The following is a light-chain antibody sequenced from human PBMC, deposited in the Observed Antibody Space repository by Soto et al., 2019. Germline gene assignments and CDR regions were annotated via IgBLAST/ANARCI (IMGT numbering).Light chain of an antibody. CDR2: ATS. V-gene: IGKV1-39*01. Sequence: IQMTQSPFSLSASVGDRVTITCRASQSIRTYLNWYQQEPGQAPKVLISATSNLQTGVPSRFSGSGSGTDFTLTISSLQPEDFGTYYCQQSYSTPRTFGQGTKVDIK. CDR3: QQSYSTPRT. CDR1: QSIRTY. J-gene: IGKJ1*01.